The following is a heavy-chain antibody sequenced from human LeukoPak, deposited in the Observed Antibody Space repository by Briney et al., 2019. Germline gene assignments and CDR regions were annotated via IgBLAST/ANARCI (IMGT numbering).Heavy chain of an antibody. CDR2: INPSGGST. V-gene: IGHV1-46*01. D-gene: IGHD5-18*01. CDR3: ARFHTANEGLWFDP. CDR1: GYTFTSYY. Sequence: GAAVKVSCKASGYTFTSYYIHWVRQAPGQGLQWMGIINPSGGSTSYAQKFQGRVTMTRDTSTSTVYMELSSLRSEDTAVYYCARFHTANEGLWFDPWGQGTLVTVSS. J-gene: IGHJ5*02.